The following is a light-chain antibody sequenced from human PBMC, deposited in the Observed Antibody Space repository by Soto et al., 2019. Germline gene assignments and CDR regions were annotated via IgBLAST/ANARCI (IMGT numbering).Light chain of an antibody. V-gene: IGLV2-8*01. Sequence: QSALTQPPSASGSPGQSVTISCAGTGSDIAVYDFVSWYQQHPDKAPKLIIYEVYKRPSGVPDRFSASTSGNTASLTVSGLQAEDEADYYCSSFAGDNTLVFGGGTKLTVL. CDR3: SSFAGDNTLV. J-gene: IGLJ2*01. CDR1: GSDIAVYDF. CDR2: EVY.